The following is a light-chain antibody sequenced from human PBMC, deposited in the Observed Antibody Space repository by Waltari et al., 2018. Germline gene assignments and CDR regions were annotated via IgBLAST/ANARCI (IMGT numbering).Light chain of an antibody. V-gene: IGKV3-11*01. CDR3: QQRYKWPHS. CDR2: DAF. J-gene: IGKJ4*01. Sequence: SCKASQIFGTNLARYQERPGQAPRLLIYDAFDRAAGVPARFSGSSSGVEFTLTISSLEPEDSGVYFCQQRYKWPHSFGGGTKVEI. CDR1: QIFGTN.